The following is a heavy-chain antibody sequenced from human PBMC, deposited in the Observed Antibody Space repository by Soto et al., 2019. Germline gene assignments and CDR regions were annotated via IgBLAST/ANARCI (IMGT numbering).Heavy chain of an antibody. J-gene: IGHJ6*02. CDR2: ISAAGDP. V-gene: IGHV3-13*05. CDR3: ARSDRDFYGLDV. CDR1: GFTSRNYD. Sequence: EVQLVESGGGLVQPGGSLRLSCEPPGFTSRNYDIHWFRQGTGKGLEWVSGISAAGDPDYADSVEGRFTISRENAQNSFFLQMNSLRVGDTAVYYCARSDRDFYGLDVWGQGTTVIVSS.